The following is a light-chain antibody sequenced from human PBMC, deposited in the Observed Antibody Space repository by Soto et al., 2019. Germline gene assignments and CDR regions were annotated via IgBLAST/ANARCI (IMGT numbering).Light chain of an antibody. J-gene: IGKJ1*01. V-gene: IGKV1-5*01. CDR1: QSIDMW. CDR3: QRSNSHGT. CDR2: HAS. Sequence: IQMNQSPSALPASVGDRVTITCRASQSIDMWLAWYQQRPGKAPKILIYHASSWETGVPSRFSGSGSGTEITLTISRVQADDFASYYSQRSNSHGTFGQGTKVDIK.